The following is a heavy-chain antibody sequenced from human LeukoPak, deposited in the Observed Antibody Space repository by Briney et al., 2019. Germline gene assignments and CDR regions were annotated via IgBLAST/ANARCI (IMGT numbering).Heavy chain of an antibody. V-gene: IGHV1-2*06. CDR3: ARDSSYPYYFDY. J-gene: IGHJ4*02. D-gene: IGHD3-16*02. Sequence: GASVKVSCNASGYTFTGYFIHWVRQAPGQGLEWMGRINPNSGGTDYTQKFQGRVTMTRDTSISTAYMELTRLRSDDTAVYYCARDSSYPYYFDYWGQGTLVTVSS. CDR2: INPNSGGT. CDR1: GYTFTGYF.